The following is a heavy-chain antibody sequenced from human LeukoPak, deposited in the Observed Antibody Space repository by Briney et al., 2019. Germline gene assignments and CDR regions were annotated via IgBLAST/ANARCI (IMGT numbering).Heavy chain of an antibody. Sequence: GASVTVSCKASGYTFTGYYMHWVRQAPGQGLEWMGWINPNSGGTNYAQKFQGRVTMTRNTSISTAYMELSRLRSDDTAVYYCAREGEILSRDGYNQADFFDYWGQGTLVTVSS. J-gene: IGHJ4*02. CDR2: INPNSGGT. V-gene: IGHV1-2*02. D-gene: IGHD5-24*01. CDR1: GYTFTGYY. CDR3: AREGEILSRDGYNQADFFDY.